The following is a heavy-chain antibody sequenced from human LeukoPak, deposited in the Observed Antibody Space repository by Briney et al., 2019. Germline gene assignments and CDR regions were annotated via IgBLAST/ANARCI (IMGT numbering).Heavy chain of an antibody. CDR1: GDSISRYY. CDR3: ARDSGTTGEVKFDP. Sequence: PSETLSLTCTVSGDSISRYYWSWIRQPAGKGLEWIGRIYNGGIITYNPSLKSRVTMSIDTSNNQFSLRLRFVTAADTAVYYCARDSGTTGEVKFDPWGQGTLVTVSS. V-gene: IGHV4-4*07. CDR2: IYNGGII. D-gene: IGHD3-10*01. J-gene: IGHJ5*02.